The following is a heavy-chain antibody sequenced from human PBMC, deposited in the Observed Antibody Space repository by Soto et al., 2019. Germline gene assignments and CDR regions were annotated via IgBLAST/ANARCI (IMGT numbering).Heavy chain of an antibody. D-gene: IGHD5-12*01. CDR2: IKSKTDGGTT. J-gene: IGHJ4*02. Sequence: GGSLRLSCAASGFTFSNAWMSWVRQAPGKGLEWVGRIKSKTDGGTTDYAAPVKGRFTISRDDSKNTLYLQMNSLKTEDTAVYYCTTGGSGYDIGGSDYWGQGTLVTVSS. V-gene: IGHV3-15*01. CDR3: TTGGSGYDIGGSDY. CDR1: GFTFSNAW.